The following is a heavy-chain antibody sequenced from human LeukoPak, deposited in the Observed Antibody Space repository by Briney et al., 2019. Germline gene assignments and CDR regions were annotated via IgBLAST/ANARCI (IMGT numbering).Heavy chain of an antibody. V-gene: IGHV3-43*02. Sequence: PGGSLRLSCAASGFTFDDYAMHWVRQAPGKGLEWVSLISGDGGSTYYADSVKGRFTISRDNSKNSLYLQMNSLRTEDTALYYCAKETTRHYGDYVAIIQPFDYWGQGTLVTVSS. D-gene: IGHD4-17*01. J-gene: IGHJ4*02. CDR3: AKETTRHYGDYVAIIQPFDY. CDR1: GFTFDDYA. CDR2: ISGDGGST.